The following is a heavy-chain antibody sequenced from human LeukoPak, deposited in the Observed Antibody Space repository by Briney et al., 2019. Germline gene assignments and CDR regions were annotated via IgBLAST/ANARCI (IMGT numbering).Heavy chain of an antibody. D-gene: IGHD4-17*01. V-gene: IGHV4-30-4*02. Sequence: PSETLSLTCTVSGGSISSGDYYWSWIRQPPGKGLEWIGYIYYSGSTYYNPSLKSRVTISADTSKNQFSLKLSSVTAADTAVYYCARTLSTVTTVGDAFDIWGQGTMVTVSS. CDR1: GGSISSGDYY. CDR2: IYYSGST. CDR3: ARTLSTVTTVGDAFDI. J-gene: IGHJ3*02.